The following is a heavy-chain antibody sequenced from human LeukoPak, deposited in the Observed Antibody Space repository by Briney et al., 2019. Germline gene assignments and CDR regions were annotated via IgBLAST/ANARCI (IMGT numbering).Heavy chain of an antibody. D-gene: IGHD4-17*01. V-gene: IGHV3-66*02. CDR2: FYSGGYT. J-gene: IGHJ1*01. CDR1: GFTVSSNY. Sequence: GGSLRLSCAASGFTVSSNYMSWIRQAPGKGLEWVSIFYSGGYTYYADSVKGRFTISRDNSKNTLYLQMNSLRAEDTAVYYCGRDPNGDYIGAFDFQRWGRGTLVTASS. CDR3: GRDPNGDYIGAFDFQR.